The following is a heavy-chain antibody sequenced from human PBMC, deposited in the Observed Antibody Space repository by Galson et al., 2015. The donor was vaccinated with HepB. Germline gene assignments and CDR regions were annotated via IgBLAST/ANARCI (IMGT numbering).Heavy chain of an antibody. V-gene: IGHV3-30*18. CDR2: ISYDGSNK. CDR3: AKGEDSSGRYRMVDYFDY. D-gene: IGHD6-19*01. J-gene: IGHJ4*02. Sequence: SLRLSCAASGFTFSSYGMHWVRQAPGKGLEWVAVISYDGSNKYYADSVKGRFTISRDNSKNTLYLQMNSLRAEDTAVYYCAKGEDSSGRYRMVDYFDYWGQGTLVTVSS. CDR1: GFTFSSYG.